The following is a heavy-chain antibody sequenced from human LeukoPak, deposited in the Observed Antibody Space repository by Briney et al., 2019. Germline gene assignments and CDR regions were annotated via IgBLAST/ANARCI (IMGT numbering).Heavy chain of an antibody. CDR1: GYTLTELS. D-gene: IGHD2-8*01. J-gene: IGHJ3*02. V-gene: IGHV1-24*01. CDR3: ASSRGKGYCTNGVCYSSRHAFDI. Sequence: GASVKVSCKVSGYTLTELSMHWERQAPGKGLEWMGGFDPEDGETIYAQKFRGRVTMTEDASTDTAYMELSSLRSEDTAVYYCASSRGKGYCTNGVCYSSRHAFDIWGQGTMVTVSS. CDR2: FDPEDGET.